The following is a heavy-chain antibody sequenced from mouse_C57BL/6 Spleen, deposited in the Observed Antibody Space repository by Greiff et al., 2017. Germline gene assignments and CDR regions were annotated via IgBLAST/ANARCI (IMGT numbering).Heavy chain of an antibody. V-gene: IGHV14-1*01. CDR1: GFNIKDYY. D-gene: IGHD2-4*01. J-gene: IGHJ3*01. CDR2: IDPEDGDT. CDR3: TTPPYDYDEAWFAY. Sequence: EVQLQESGAELVRPGASVKLSCTASGFNIKDYYMHWVKQRPEQGLEWIGRIDPEDGDTEYAPKFQGKATMTANTSSNTAYLQLSSLTSEDTAVYYCTTPPYDYDEAWFAYWGQGTLVTVSA.